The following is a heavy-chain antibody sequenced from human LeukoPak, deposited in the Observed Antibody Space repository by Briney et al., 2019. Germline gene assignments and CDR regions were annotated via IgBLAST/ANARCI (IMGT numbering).Heavy chain of an antibody. D-gene: IGHD6-13*01. CDR1: GSSISSSSYY. J-gene: IGHJ6*03. CDR3: ARGGSSWYEGKIYYYYYMDV. V-gene: IGHV4-61*01. Sequence: PSETLSLTCTVSGSSISSSSYYWSWIRQPPGKGLEWIGYIYYSGSTNYNPSLKSRVTISVDTSKNQFSLKLSSVTAADTAVYYCARGGSSWYEGKIYYYYYMDVWGKGTTVTVSS. CDR2: IYYSGST.